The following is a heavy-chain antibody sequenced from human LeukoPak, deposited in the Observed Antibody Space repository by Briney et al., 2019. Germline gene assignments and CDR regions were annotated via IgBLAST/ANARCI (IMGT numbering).Heavy chain of an antibody. J-gene: IGHJ4*02. V-gene: IGHV3-23*01. CDR3: AKRGVVIRLILVGFHKEAYYFDS. CDR2: ISDSGGRT. Sequence: TGGSLRLSCAVSGITLSNYGMSWVRQGPGKGLERVAGISDSGGRTHYADSVKGRFTISRDNPKNTLYLQMNSLRAEDTAVYFCAKRGVVIRLILVGFHKEAYYFDSWGQGALVTVSS. CDR1: GITLSNYG. D-gene: IGHD3-10*01.